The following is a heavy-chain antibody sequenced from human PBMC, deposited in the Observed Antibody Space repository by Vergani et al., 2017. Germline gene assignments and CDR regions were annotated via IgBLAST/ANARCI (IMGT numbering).Heavy chain of an antibody. CDR2: ISYDGSNK. V-gene: IGHV3-30*18. CDR3: AKDLIVGLWAFDI. Sequence: VQVLESGGGLVQPGGSLRLSCAASGFTFSSYGMHWVRQAPGKGLEWVAVISYDGSNKYYADSVKGRFTISRDNSKNTLYLQMNSLRAEDTAVYYCAKDLIVGLWAFDIWGQGTMVTVSS. J-gene: IGHJ3*02. CDR1: GFTFSSYG. D-gene: IGHD3-22*01.